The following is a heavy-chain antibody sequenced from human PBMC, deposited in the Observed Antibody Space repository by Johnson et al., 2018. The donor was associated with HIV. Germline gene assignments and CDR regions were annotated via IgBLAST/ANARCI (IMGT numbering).Heavy chain of an antibody. V-gene: IGHV3-13*01. CDR2: IGTTDDT. CDR1: GFIFSRYD. D-gene: IGHD3-16*01. Sequence: VQLVESGGGLVQPGWSLRLSCAASGFIFSRYDMHWVRHVAGKGLEWVSAIGTTDDTYYPASVKGRFTISREDAKDSLYLQINSLRAGDTAIYYCVRESLGGKPGSGPGDAAFDIWGLGTKVTVSS. CDR3: VRESLGGKPGSGPGDAAFDI. J-gene: IGHJ3*02.